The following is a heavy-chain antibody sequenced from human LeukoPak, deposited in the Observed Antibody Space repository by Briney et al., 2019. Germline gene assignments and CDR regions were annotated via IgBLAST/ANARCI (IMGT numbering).Heavy chain of an antibody. CDR1: GFTFSSYA. J-gene: IGHJ6*03. V-gene: IGHV3-30*01. CDR3: ARSYGGNRYYYYYMDV. Sequence: GGSLRLSCAASGFTFSSYAMHWVRQAPGKGLEWVAVISYDGSNKYYADSVKGRFTISRDNSKNTLYLQMNSLRAEDTAVYYCARSYGGNRYYYYYMDVWGKGTTVTVSS. CDR2: ISYDGSNK. D-gene: IGHD4-23*01.